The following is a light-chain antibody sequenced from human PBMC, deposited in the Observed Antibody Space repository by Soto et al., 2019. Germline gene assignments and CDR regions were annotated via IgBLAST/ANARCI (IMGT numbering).Light chain of an antibody. Sequence: MVLTQTPGTLSLSPGERATLSCRSSQSVSSSYLAWYQQKPGQAPRLLIYGASSRATGIPDRFSGSGSGTDFTLTISRMEPEDLAVYYCQQYGSSPTIPVGQGPQRAIK. CDR3: QQYGSSPTIP. CDR2: GAS. J-gene: IGKJ5*01. CDR1: QSVSSSY. V-gene: IGKV3-20*01.